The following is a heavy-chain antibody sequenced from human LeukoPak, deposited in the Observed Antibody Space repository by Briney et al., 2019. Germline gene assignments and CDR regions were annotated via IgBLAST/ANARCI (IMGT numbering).Heavy chain of an antibody. D-gene: IGHD2-21*01. CDR3: ARHFRGERDFDY. Sequence: SETLSLTCTVSGGSISSYYWNWIRQPAGKGLEWIGRIYTSGSTNYNPSLKSRVTMSVDTSKNQFSLNLISVTAADTAVYYCARHFRGERDFDYSGQGTLVTVSS. J-gene: IGHJ4*02. CDR2: IYTSGST. V-gene: IGHV4-4*07. CDR1: GGSISSYY.